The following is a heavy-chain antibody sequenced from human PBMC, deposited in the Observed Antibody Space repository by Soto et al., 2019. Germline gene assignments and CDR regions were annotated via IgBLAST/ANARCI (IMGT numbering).Heavy chain of an antibody. CDR3: ASGMVRVETSAFDI. Sequence: EVQLVETGGGLIQPGGSLRLSCAASGFTVSSNYMSWVRQAPGKGLEWVSVIYSGGSTYYADSVKGRLTISRDNSKNTLYLQMNSLRAEDTAVYYCASGMVRVETSAFDIWGQGTMVTVSS. D-gene: IGHD3-10*01. CDR1: GFTVSSNY. V-gene: IGHV3-53*02. J-gene: IGHJ3*02. CDR2: IYSGGST.